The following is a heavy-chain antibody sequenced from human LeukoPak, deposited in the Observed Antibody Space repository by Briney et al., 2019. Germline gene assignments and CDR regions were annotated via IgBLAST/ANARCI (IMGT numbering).Heavy chain of an antibody. D-gene: IGHD6-19*01. V-gene: IGHV3-48*03. CDR2: ISSSGSTI. CDR1: GFAFSRYE. CDR3: ARGGGGQWLVYFDY. J-gene: IGHJ4*02. Sequence: GGSLRLSCAASGFAFSRYEMNWVRQAPGKGLEWVSYISSSGSTIYYADSVKGRFTTSRDNAKNSLYLQMNSLRAEDTAVYYCARGGGGQWLVYFDYWGQGNLVTVSS.